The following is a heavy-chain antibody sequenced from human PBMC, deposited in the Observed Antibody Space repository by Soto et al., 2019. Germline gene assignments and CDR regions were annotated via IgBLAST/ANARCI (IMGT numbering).Heavy chain of an antibody. D-gene: IGHD6-19*01. CDR2: LYYSGTT. CDR3: ARRIEVAAADGVGYYYYLDV. CDR1: GGSIRGYY. Sequence: QVQLQESGPGLVKPSETLSLTCTVSGGSIRGYYWSWIRQPPGKGLEWIGYLYYSGTTNYNPSLKSRLNISVDTANNQFSLKLSSVTAADTAVYYCARRIEVAAADGVGYYYYLDVWGKGTSVTVSS. J-gene: IGHJ6*03. V-gene: IGHV4-59*08.